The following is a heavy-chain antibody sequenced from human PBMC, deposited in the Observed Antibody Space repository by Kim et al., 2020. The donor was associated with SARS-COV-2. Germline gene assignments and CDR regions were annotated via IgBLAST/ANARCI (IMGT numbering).Heavy chain of an antibody. Sequence: ASVKVSCKPSGYTFTSYGISWVRQAPGQGLEWMGWISAYNGNTNYAQKLQGRVTMTTDTSTSTAYMELRSLRSDDTAVYYCARMVGYCSGGSCDSGWYYYYGMDVWGQRTTVTVSS. J-gene: IGHJ6*02. CDR2: ISAYNGNT. CDR3: ARMVGYCSGGSCDSGWYYYYGMDV. CDR1: GYTFTSYG. D-gene: IGHD2-15*01. V-gene: IGHV1-18*01.